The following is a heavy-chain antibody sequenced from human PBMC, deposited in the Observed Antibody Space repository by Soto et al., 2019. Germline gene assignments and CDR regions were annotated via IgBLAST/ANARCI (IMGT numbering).Heavy chain of an antibody. CDR1: GGSISSGGYY. CDR2: IYYSGST. Sequence: PSETLSLTCTVSGGSISSGGYYWSWIRQHPGKGLEWIGYIYYSGSTYYNPSLKSRVTISVDTSKNQFSLKLSSVTAADTAVYYCARYKAAAGFDYWGQGTLVTAPQ. V-gene: IGHV4-31*03. CDR3: ARYKAAAGFDY. D-gene: IGHD6-13*01. J-gene: IGHJ4*02.